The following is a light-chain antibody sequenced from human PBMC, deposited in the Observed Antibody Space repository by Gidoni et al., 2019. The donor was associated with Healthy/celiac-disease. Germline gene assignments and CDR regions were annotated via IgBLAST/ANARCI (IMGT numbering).Light chain of an antibody. CDR1: QDISNY. CDR2: DAS. CDR3: QQYDNLVT. V-gene: IGKV1-33*01. J-gene: IGKJ4*01. Sequence: DIQMTQSPSSLSASVGDRVTITCQASQDISNYLNWYQQKPGKAPKLLIYDASNLETGVPPRFSGSGSGTDFTFTISSLQPEDIATYYCQQYDNLVTFGGGTKVEIK.